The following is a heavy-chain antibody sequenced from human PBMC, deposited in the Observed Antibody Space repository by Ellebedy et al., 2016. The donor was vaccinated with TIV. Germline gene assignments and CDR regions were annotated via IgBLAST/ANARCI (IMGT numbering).Heavy chain of an antibody. Sequence: ASVKVSXXASGYTFTSYGISWVRQAPGQGLEWMGWISGYTGNTDYARKFQGRVTMTTDTSTGTAYLELSSLKSDDTALYYCARGWKTMFGVITEDIWGQGTLVTVSS. V-gene: IGHV1-18*01. CDR1: GYTFTSYG. CDR2: ISGYTGNT. CDR3: ARGWKTMFGVITEDI. J-gene: IGHJ4*02. D-gene: IGHD3-3*01.